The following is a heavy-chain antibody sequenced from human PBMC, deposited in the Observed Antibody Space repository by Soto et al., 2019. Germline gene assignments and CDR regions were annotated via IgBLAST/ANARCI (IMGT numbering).Heavy chain of an antibody. CDR3: ASYRYDY. CDR2: TYYRSRWYH. V-gene: IGHV6-1*01. CDR1: GDSLSSNSAA. Sequence: SQTLSLTFAISGDSLSSNSAAWNWIRQSPSRGFEWLGRTYYRSRWYHDYAVSVKSRIIINPDTSKNQVSLQLNPVTPDDTAVYYCASYRYDYWGQGTVVTVSS. D-gene: IGHD4-4*01. J-gene: IGHJ4*02.